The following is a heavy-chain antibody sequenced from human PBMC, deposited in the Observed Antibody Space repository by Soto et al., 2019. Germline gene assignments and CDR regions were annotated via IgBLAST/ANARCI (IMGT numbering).Heavy chain of an antibody. CDR1: GGSISSSSYY. CDR2: IYYSGST. CDR3: ARGRQAAAGSNWFDP. V-gene: IGHV4-39*01. J-gene: IGHJ5*02. Sequence: SETLSLTCTVSGGSISSSSYYWGWIRQPPGKGLEWIGSIYYSGSTYYNPSLKSRVTISVGTSKNQFSLKLSSVTAADTAVYYCARGRQAAAGSNWFDPWGQGTLVTVSS. D-gene: IGHD6-13*01.